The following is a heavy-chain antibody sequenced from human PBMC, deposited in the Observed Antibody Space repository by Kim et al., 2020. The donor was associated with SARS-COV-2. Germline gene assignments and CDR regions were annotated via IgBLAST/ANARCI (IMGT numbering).Heavy chain of an antibody. CDR1: GYTFTSYA. D-gene: IGHD6-19*01. CDR3: ARDSSIAVAWYYFDY. Sequence: ASVKVSCKASGYTFTSYAMNWVRQAPGQGLEWMGWINTNTGNPTYAPGFTGRFVFSLDTSVSTAYLQISSLKAEDTAVYYCARDSSIAVAWYYFDYWGQGTLVTVSS. J-gene: IGHJ4*02. CDR2: INTNTGNP. V-gene: IGHV7-4-1*02.